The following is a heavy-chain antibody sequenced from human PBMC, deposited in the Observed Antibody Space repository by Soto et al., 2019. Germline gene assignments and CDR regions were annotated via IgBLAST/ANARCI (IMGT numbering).Heavy chain of an antibody. V-gene: IGHV4-39*01. CDR3: ASVTNCRPGDS. D-gene: IGHD2-8*01. CDR1: DDSISNKNDH. Sequence: SDTLSLTCTVSDDSISNKNDHWGWTRRPPGKGLAWIGTVYSIGHTYLNPSLKSRLAMAVDTSKNQFFLSLISVNAADTAVYFCASVTNCRPGDSWGQGTLVTVSS. J-gene: IGHJ4*02. CDR2: VYSIGHT.